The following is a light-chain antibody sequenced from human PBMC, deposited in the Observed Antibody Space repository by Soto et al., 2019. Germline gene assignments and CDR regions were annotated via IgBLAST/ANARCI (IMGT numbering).Light chain of an antibody. CDR2: ATS. J-gene: IGKJ5*01. V-gene: IGKV1-9*01. CDR1: QGINSH. CDR3: QQLNSHPIT. Sequence: DIQLTQSPSFLSASVGDRVTIACRASQGINSHLAWYQQKPGKAPKVVIYATSTLQSGVPSRFSGSGSGTDFTLTISSLQPEDFAVYYCQQLNSHPITFGQGTRLEIK.